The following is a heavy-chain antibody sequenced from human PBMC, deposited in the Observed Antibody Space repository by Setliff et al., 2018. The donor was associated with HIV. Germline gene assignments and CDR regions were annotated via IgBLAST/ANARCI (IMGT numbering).Heavy chain of an antibody. Sequence: SETLSLTCTVSGGSIKSSSYYWGWIRQPPGKGLDWIGSIYYSGNTYYNPSLKSRVTISEDTSRNQYSLRLSSVTAANTAIYYWARVPTSSWYVTTQRTKEYFHHWGQGTLVTVSS. CDR1: GGSIKSSSYY. V-gene: IGHV4-39*07. CDR2: IYYSGNT. CDR3: ARVPTSSWYVTTQRTKEYFHH. D-gene: IGHD6-13*01. J-gene: IGHJ1*01.